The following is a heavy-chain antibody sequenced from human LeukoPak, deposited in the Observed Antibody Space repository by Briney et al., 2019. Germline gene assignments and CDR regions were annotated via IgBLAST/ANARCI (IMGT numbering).Heavy chain of an antibody. Sequence: GGSLRLSCAASGFTFSSYSMNWVRQAPGKGLEWVSYISGSDNTIYYADSVKGRFTISRDNARNSLYLQMNSLRDEDTAVYYCARVHRGYSFGRLDYWGQGTLVTVSS. V-gene: IGHV3-48*02. CDR3: ARVHRGYSFGRLDY. J-gene: IGHJ4*02. CDR1: GFTFSSYS. CDR2: ISGSDNTI. D-gene: IGHD5-12*01.